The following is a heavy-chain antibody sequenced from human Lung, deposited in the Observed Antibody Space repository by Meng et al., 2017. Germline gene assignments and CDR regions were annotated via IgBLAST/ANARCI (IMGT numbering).Heavy chain of an antibody. J-gene: IGHJ4*02. CDR2: IKHIGII. CDR1: CRAFGDSY. D-gene: IGHD5-24*01. Sequence: PQQWGAGLVKASETLSRTCVGSCRAFGDSYCSGSRQSPRKGPEWSEEIKHIGIINYNPSLESRATISGDATQNDLSLKLSSVTAADSAVYYGARGPSSMAHDFDYWGQGTLVTVSS. V-gene: IGHV4-34*01. CDR3: ARGPSSMAHDFDY.